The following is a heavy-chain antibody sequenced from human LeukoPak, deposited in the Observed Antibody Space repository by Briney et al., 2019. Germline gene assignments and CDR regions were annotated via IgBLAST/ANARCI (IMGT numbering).Heavy chain of an antibody. CDR3: TSTYGSGSYLC. J-gene: IGHJ4*02. Sequence: NAGGSLRLSCAASGFTFSNAWMSWVRQAPGKGLEWVGRIKSKTDGGTTDYAAPVKGRFTISRDDSKNTLYLQMNSLKTEDTAVYYCTSTYGSGSYLCWGQGTLVTVSS. D-gene: IGHD3-10*01. CDR2: IKSKTDGGTT. CDR1: GFTFSNAW. V-gene: IGHV3-15*01.